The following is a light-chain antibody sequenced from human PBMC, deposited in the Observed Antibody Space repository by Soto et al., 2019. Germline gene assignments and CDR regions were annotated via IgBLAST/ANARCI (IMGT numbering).Light chain of an antibody. CDR2: GAS. CDR3: QQYNNWPV. CDR1: QSVSSN. V-gene: IGKV3-15*01. Sequence: EIVMTQSPATLSVSPGERATLSCRASQSVSSNLAWYQQKPGQAPRLLIYGASTRATGIPARFSGSGSGTEFTFTISSLQSEDFAVYYCQQYNNWPVFGPGTKVDIK. J-gene: IGKJ3*01.